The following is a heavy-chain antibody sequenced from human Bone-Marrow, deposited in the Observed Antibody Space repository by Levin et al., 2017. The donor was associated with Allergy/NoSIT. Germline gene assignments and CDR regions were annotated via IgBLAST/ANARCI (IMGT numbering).Heavy chain of an antibody. CDR3: TTARYRSGLGVYFDF. J-gene: IGHJ4*02. CDR2: LDPEDGER. D-gene: IGHD6-19*01. Sequence: RASVKVSCKVSGYTLTKLSMHWVRQAPGKGLEWMGGLDPEDGERIFAQTFQGRLTMTDDTSTNTAYMVLSSLRSEDTAVYFCTTARYRSGLGVYFDFWGQGTPVTVSS. V-gene: IGHV1-24*01. CDR1: GYTLTKLS.